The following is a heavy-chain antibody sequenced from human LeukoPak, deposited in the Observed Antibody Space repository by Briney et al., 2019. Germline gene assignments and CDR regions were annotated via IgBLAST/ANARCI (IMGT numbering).Heavy chain of an antibody. J-gene: IGHJ5*02. CDR2: INQGGSEK. CDR1: GFTFSSYW. D-gene: IGHD2-15*01. CDR3: AREGCSGGSCYHNWFDP. Sequence: AGGSLRLSCAAAGFTFSSYWMSWVSQAPGKGLEWVANINQGGSEKYYVDSMKGRFTIPRDNAKTSLYLQMNSLRAEDTAVYYCAREGCSGGSCYHNWFDPWGQGTLVTVSS. V-gene: IGHV3-7*01.